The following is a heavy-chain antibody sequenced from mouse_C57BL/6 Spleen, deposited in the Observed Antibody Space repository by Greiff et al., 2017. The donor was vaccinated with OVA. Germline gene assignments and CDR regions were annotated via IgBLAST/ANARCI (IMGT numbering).Heavy chain of an antibody. J-gene: IGHJ2*01. D-gene: IGHD1-1*01. CDR1: GFTFSDYG. CDR2: ISSGSSTI. Sequence: VQLKESGGGLVKPGGSLKLSCAASGFTFSDYGMHWVRQAPEKGLEWVAYISSGSSTIYYADTVKGRFTISRDNAKNTLFLQMTSLRSEDTAMYYCARCPYYGSSYFDYWGQGTTLTVSS. V-gene: IGHV5-17*01. CDR3: ARCPYYGSSYFDY.